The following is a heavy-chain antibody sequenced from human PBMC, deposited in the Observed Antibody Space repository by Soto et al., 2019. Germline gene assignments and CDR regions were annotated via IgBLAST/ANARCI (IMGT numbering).Heavy chain of an antibody. V-gene: IGHV4-31*03. D-gene: IGHD3-10*01. Sequence: SETLSLTCTVSGGSISSGGYYGSWIRQHPGKGLEWIGYIYYSGSTYYNPSLKSRVTISVDTSKNQFSLKLSSVTAADTAVYYCARDPLGGFGENYFDYWGQGTLVTVSS. CDR3: ARDPLGGFGENYFDY. CDR2: IYYSGST. CDR1: GGSISSGGYY. J-gene: IGHJ4*02.